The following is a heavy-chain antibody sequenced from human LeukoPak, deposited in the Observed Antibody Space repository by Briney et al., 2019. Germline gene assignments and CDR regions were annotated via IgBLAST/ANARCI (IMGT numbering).Heavy chain of an antibody. CDR1: GGSISNTNYY. V-gene: IGHV4-39*01. CDR2: IYHSATT. Sequence: SETLSLTCTVSGGSISNTNYYWAWIRQPPGKGLEWIGSIYHSATTYYNPSLESRASMSVDTSKNQFSLKLSSVTAADTAAYYCARLCYQQCYFDCWGQGTLVTVSS. D-gene: IGHD2-2*01. J-gene: IGHJ4*02. CDR3: ARLCYQQCYFDC.